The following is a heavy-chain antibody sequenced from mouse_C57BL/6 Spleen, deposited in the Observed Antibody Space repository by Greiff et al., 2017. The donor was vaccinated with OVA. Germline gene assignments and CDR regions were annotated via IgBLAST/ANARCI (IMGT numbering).Heavy chain of an antibody. CDR3: ARQGGWLLRNAMDY. D-gene: IGHD2-3*01. CDR2: ISNGGGST. CDR1: GFTFSDYY. Sequence: EVNLVESGGGLVQPGGSLKLSCAASGFTFSDYYMYWVRQTPEKRLEWVAYISNGGGSTYYPDTVKGRFTISRDNAKNTLYLQMSRLKSEDTAMYYCARQGGWLLRNAMDYWGQGTSVTVSS. J-gene: IGHJ4*01. V-gene: IGHV5-12*01.